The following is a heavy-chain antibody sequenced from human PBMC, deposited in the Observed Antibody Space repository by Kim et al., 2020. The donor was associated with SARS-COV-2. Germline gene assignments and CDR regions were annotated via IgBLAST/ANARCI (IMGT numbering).Heavy chain of an antibody. Sequence: STSLKARLTISKDTSKNQVVLTMTNMDPVDTATYYCARIAVAGTGYYFDYWGQGTLVTVSS. V-gene: IGHV2-70*01. J-gene: IGHJ4*02. D-gene: IGHD6-19*01. CDR3: ARIAVAGTGYYFDY.